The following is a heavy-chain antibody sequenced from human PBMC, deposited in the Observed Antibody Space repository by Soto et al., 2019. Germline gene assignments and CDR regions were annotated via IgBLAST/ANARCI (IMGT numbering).Heavy chain of an antibody. CDR2: IKSKTDGGTT. J-gene: IGHJ6*03. D-gene: IGHD3-10*01. CDR3: TTERGKGTEYGSGSNYYMDV. Sequence: GGSLRLSCAASGFTFSNAWMSWVRQAPGKGLEWVGRIKSKTDGGTTDYAAPVKGRFTISRDDSKNTLYLQMNSLKTEDTAVYYCTTERGKGTEYGSGSNYYMDVWGKGTTVTVSS. V-gene: IGHV3-15*01. CDR1: GFTFSNAW.